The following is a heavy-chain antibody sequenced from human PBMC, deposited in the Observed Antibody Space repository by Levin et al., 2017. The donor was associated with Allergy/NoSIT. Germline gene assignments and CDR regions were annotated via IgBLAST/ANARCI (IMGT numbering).Heavy chain of an antibody. CDR1: EFTFSDYA. V-gene: IGHV3-64D*06. J-gene: IGHJ3*02. CDR2: ISSDGSIT. CDR3: VKGRTMVRGVITDAFDI. Sequence: PGGSLRLSCSASEFTFSDYAIHWVRQAPGKGLEYVSAISSDGSITYYADSVKGRFTISRDNSKNTLYLQMSSLRSEDTGVYNCVKGRTMVRGVITDAFDIWGQGTMVTVSS. D-gene: IGHD3-10*01.